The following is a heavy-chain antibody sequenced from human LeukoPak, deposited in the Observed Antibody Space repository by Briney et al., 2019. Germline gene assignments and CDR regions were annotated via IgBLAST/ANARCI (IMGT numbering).Heavy chain of an antibody. CDR2: IRSKANSYAT. CDR3: TSRYYYDSSGYYGGFDY. CDR1: GFTFSGSA. V-gene: IGHV3-73*01. Sequence: PGGSLRLSCAASGFTFSGSAMHWVRQASGKGLEWVGRIRSKANSYATAYAASVKGRFTISRDDSKNTAYLQMNSLKTEDTAVYYCTSRYYYDSSGYYGGFDYWGQGTLVTVSS. J-gene: IGHJ4*02. D-gene: IGHD3-22*01.